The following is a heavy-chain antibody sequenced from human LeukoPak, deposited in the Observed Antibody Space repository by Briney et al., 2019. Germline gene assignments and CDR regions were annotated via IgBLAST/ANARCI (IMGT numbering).Heavy chain of an antibody. J-gene: IGHJ4*02. D-gene: IGHD2-15*01. V-gene: IGHV1-69*04. CDR1: GGTFSSYA. Sequence: ASVKVSCKASGGTFSSYAISWVRQAPGQGLEWMGRIIPILGIANYAQKFQGRVTITADKSTSTAYMELSSLRSEDTAVYYCARDRLSVVAATQLDYWGQGTLATVSS. CDR3: ARDRLSVVAATQLDY. CDR2: IIPILGIA.